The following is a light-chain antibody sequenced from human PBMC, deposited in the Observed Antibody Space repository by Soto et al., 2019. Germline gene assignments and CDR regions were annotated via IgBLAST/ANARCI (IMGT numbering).Light chain of an antibody. Sequence: ETVFTQSPATLSLSPGERATLSCRASQSVSSYLAWYQQKPGQAPGLLIYEASTRATGIPARFSGSGSGTDFTLTISSLEPEDFAFYYCQQHANWPLTFGGGTKVDIK. CDR3: QQHANWPLT. V-gene: IGKV3-11*01. CDR2: EAS. J-gene: IGKJ4*01. CDR1: QSVSSY.